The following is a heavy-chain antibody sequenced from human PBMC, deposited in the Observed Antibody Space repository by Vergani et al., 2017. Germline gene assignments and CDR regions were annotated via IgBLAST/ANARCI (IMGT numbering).Heavy chain of an antibody. V-gene: IGHV4-39*07. CDR2: IYYSGST. CDR1: GGSISSSSYY. D-gene: IGHD4-17*01. J-gene: IGHJ6*04. CDR3: EIGAPPSTTVTMDV. Sequence: QLQLQESGPGLVKPSETLSLTCTVSGGSISSSSYYWGWIRQPPGKGLEWIGSIYYSGSTYYNQSLKSRVTISVDTYKNQFSLKLSSVTAADTAVYYCEIGAPPSTTVTMDVWGKGTTVTVSS.